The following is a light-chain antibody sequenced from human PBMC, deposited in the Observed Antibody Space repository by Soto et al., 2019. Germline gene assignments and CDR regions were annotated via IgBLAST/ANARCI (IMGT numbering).Light chain of an antibody. CDR3: QQSGSSPWT. CDR2: GVS. J-gene: IGKJ1*01. Sequence: EIVLAQSPGTLSLSPGERATLSCWATQSVNSRYLAWYQQKPGQAPRLLIYGVSSRATGVPDRFSGSGSGTDFTLTISRLEPEDFAVYYCQQSGSSPWTFGPGTKVDIK. CDR1: QSVNSRY. V-gene: IGKV3-20*01.